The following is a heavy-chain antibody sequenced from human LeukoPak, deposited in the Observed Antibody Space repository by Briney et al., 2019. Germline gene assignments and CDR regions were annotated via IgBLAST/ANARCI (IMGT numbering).Heavy chain of an antibody. CDR1: GFTFSSYS. CDR3: VRDVWGDRDGFFEY. CDR2: ISSSSSTI. Sequence: QPGGSLRLSCAASGFTFSSYSMNWVRQAPGKGLEWVSYISSSSSTIYYADSVKGRFTISRDNAKNSLYLQMNSLRAEDTAVYYCVRDVWGDRDGFFEYWGQGTLVTVSS. V-gene: IGHV3-48*01. J-gene: IGHJ4*02. D-gene: IGHD2-21*01.